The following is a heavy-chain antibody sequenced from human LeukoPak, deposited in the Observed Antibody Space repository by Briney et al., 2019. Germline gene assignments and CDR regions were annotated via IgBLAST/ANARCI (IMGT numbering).Heavy chain of an antibody. CDR3: ARGGCSGGSCYVDY. V-gene: IGHV4-61*02. CDR1: GGSISSGSYY. D-gene: IGHD2-15*01. J-gene: IGHJ4*02. CDR2: IYTSGST. Sequence: PSQTLSLTCTVSGGSISSGSYYWSWIRQPAGKGLEWIGRIYTSGSTNYNPSLKGRVTISVDTSKNQFSLKLSSVTAADTAVYYCARGGCSGGSCYVDYWGQGTLVAVSS.